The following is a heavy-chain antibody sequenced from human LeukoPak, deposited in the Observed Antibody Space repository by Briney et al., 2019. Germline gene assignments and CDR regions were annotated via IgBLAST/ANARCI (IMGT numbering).Heavy chain of an antibody. CDR2: IGGGAFMT. Sequence: PGGSLRLSCAASGFTFSSYTMSWVRPAPGKGLEWVSAIGGGAFMTSYADSVKGRFTISRDNSKNTLYLQINTLRVEDTAVYYCASIGGWGTYPLDSWGQGTLVTVSS. CDR1: GFTFSSYT. V-gene: IGHV3-23*01. J-gene: IGHJ4*02. D-gene: IGHD3-16*01. CDR3: ASIGGWGTYPLDS.